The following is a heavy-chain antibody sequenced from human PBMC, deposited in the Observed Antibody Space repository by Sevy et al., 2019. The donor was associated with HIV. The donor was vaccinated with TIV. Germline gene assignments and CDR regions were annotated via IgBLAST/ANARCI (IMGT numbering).Heavy chain of an antibody. CDR3: ARGKSGYGYGLDY. V-gene: IGHV3-23*01. CDR2: ISGSGGST. CDR1: GFTFSSFA. J-gene: IGHJ4*02. D-gene: IGHD5-18*01. Sequence: GGSLRLSCAASGFTFSSFAMSWVRQAPGKGLEWVSAISGSGGSTYYADSVRGRFTISRDNSKNTLYLQMNSLRVEDTAVYYCARGKSGYGYGLDYWGQGTLVTVSS.